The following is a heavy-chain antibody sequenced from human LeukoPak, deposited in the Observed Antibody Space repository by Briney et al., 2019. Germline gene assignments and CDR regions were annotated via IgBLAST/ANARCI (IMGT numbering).Heavy chain of an antibody. J-gene: IGHJ3*02. D-gene: IGHD5-24*01. CDR1: GYTFTSYY. V-gene: IGHV1-46*01. CDR3: ARKGEMATMSPDDAFDI. CDR2: INPSGGST. Sequence: ASVKVSCKASGYTFTSYYMHWVRQAPGRGLEWMGIINPSGGSTSYAQKFQGRVTMTRDTSITTAYMELSRLRSDDTAVYFCARKGEMATMSPDDAFDIWGQGTMVTVSS.